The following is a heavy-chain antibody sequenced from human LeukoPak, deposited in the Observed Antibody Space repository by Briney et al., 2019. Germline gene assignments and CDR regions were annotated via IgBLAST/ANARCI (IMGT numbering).Heavy chain of an antibody. Sequence: ASVKVSCKASGGTFSSYAISWVRQAPGQGLEWMGIINLSAGSTSYAQKFQSRLTLTRDTSTSTVYMELSSLIPEDTAVYYCARAYGSGLAFDIWGQGTMVTVSS. CDR1: GGTFSSYA. D-gene: IGHD3-10*01. J-gene: IGHJ3*02. CDR3: ARAYGSGLAFDI. V-gene: IGHV1-46*01. CDR2: INLSAGST.